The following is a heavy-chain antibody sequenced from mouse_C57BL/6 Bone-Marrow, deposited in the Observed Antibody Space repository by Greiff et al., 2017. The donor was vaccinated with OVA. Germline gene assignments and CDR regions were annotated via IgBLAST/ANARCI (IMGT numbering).Heavy chain of an antibody. V-gene: IGHV6-3*01. CDR2: IRLKSDNYAT. CDR3: TVYYSKDY. J-gene: IGHJ2*01. CDR1: GFTFSNYW. Sequence: LQQSGGGLVQPGGSMKLSCVASGFTFSNYWMNWVRQSPEKGLEWVAQIRLKSDNYATHYAESVKGRFTISRDDSKSSVYLQMNNLRAEDTGIYYCTVYYSKDYWGQGTTLTVSS. D-gene: IGHD2-5*01.